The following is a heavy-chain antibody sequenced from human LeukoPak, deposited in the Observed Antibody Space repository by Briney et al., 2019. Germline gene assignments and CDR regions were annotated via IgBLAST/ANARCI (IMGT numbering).Heavy chain of an antibody. CDR1: GASINSYY. CDR3: ARVGSTIARHYFDY. J-gene: IGHJ4*02. Sequence: SETLSLTCTVSGASINSYYWSWVRQPPGKGLEWIAYIYYSGNTNKNSSLKNRVTISVDTSKSQFSLKLSSVSAADTAVYYCARVGSTIARHYFDYWGQRTLVSV. CDR2: IYYSGNT. V-gene: IGHV4-59*01. D-gene: IGHD1-1*01.